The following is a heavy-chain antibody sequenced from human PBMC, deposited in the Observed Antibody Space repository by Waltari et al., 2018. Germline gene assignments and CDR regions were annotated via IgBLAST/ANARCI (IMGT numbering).Heavy chain of an antibody. CDR3: ASFDYYGSGSRGGYYGMDV. CDR1: GFTFSSYS. CDR2: ISSSSSYI. Sequence: EVQLVESGGGLVKPGGSLRLSCAASGFTFSSYSMNWVRQAPGKGLEWVSSISSSSSYIYYADSVKGRFTISRDNAKNSLYLQMNSLRAEDTAVYYCASFDYYGSGSRGGYYGMDVWGQGTTVTVSS. V-gene: IGHV3-21*01. J-gene: IGHJ6*02. D-gene: IGHD3-10*01.